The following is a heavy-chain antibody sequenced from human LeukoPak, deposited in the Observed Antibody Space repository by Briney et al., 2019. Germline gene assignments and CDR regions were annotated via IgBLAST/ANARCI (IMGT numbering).Heavy chain of an antibody. J-gene: IGHJ4*02. CDR2: IFYSGIT. D-gene: IGHD3-10*01. V-gene: IGHV4-39*01. Sequence: SETLSLTCIVSGGSISSTNYYWGWVRQPPGKGLEWIGSIFYSGITYYNPSLKSRVTISVDTSKSQFSLKLNSVTASDTAVYYCARQHMIRGVIIPLYFDYWGQGTLVTVSS. CDR1: GGSISSTNYY. CDR3: ARQHMIRGVIIPLYFDY.